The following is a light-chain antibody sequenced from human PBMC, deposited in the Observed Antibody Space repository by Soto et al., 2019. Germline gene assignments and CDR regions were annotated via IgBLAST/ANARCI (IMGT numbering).Light chain of an antibody. V-gene: IGLV1-47*02. CDR3: ASWDDRLGAVI. CDR2: SNN. CDR1: SSNIGGTNY. Sequence: QSVLTQPPSASGTPGQRATISCSGSSSNIGGTNYAYWYQQLPGAAPKLLMHSNNLRPSGVPERISGSKFGTAASLAISGLRSEDEAVYYCASWDDRLGAVIFGGGTKVTVL. J-gene: IGLJ2*01.